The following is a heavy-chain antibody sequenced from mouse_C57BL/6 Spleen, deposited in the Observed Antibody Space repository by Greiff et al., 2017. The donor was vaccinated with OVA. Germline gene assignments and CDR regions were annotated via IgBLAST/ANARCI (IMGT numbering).Heavy chain of an antibody. Sequence: VKLMESGPGLVQPSQSLSITCTVSGFSLTSYGVHWVRQSPGKGLEWLGVIWSGGSTDYNAAFISRLSISKDNSKSQVFFKMNSLQADDTAIYYCARRGAVVAVYYAMDYWGQGTSVTVSS. CDR1: GFSLTSYG. CDR2: IWSGGST. D-gene: IGHD1-1*01. V-gene: IGHV2-2*01. CDR3: ARRGAVVAVYYAMDY. J-gene: IGHJ4*01.